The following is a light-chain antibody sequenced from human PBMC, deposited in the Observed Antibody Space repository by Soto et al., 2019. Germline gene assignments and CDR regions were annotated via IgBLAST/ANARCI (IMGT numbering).Light chain of an antibody. CDR3: QKYNSPPFT. V-gene: IGKV1-27*01. CDR1: QGISNY. CDR2: AAS. J-gene: IGKJ3*01. Sequence: DIQMTQSPSSLSASVGDRVTITFRASQGISNYLAWDQQKPGKVPKLLIYAASTLQSGVPSRFSGSGSGTAFTLTISSLQTEDVATYYGQKYNSPPFTFGPGTKVDIK.